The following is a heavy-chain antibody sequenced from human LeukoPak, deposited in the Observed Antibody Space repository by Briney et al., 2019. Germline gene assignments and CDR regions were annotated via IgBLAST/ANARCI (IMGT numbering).Heavy chain of an antibody. D-gene: IGHD3-10*01. Sequence: SETLSLTCTVSGGSISSYYWSWIRQPPGKGLEWIGYIYYSGSTNYNPSLKSRVTISVDTSKNLFSLKLSSVTAADRAVYYCARDRPYGSGSYAFDIWGQGTMVTVSS. CDR3: ARDRPYGSGSYAFDI. CDR2: IYYSGST. CDR1: GGSISSYY. V-gene: IGHV4-59*01. J-gene: IGHJ3*02.